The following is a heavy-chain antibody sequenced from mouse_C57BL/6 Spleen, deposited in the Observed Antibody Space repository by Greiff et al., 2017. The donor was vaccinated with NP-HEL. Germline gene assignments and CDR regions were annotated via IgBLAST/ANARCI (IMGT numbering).Heavy chain of an antibody. V-gene: IGHV5-9*01. D-gene: IGHD2-12*01. CDR1: GFTFSSYT. Sequence: EVHLVESGGGLVKPGGSLKLSCAASGFTFSSYTMSWVRQTPEKRLAWVATISGGGGNTYYPDSVKGRFTISRDNAKNTLYLQMSSLRSEDTALYYCARDDTWFAYWGQGTLVTVSA. J-gene: IGHJ3*01. CDR3: ARDDTWFAY. CDR2: ISGGGGNT.